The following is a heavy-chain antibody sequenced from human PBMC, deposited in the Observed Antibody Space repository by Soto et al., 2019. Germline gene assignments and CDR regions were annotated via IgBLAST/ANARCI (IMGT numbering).Heavy chain of an antibody. V-gene: IGHV4-34*01. D-gene: IGHD3-10*01. Sequence: PSETLSLTCAVYGGSFSGYYWSWIRQPPGKGLEWIGEINHSGSTNYNPSLKSRVTISVDTSKNQFSLKLSSVTAADTAVYYCARGFFTYYYGSGSWRYWGQGTLVTVS. CDR3: ARGFFTYYYGSGSWRY. CDR2: INHSGST. J-gene: IGHJ4*02. CDR1: GGSFSGYY.